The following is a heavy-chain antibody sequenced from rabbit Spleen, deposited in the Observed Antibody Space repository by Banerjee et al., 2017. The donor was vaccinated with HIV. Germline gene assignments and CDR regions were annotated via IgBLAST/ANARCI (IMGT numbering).Heavy chain of an antibody. J-gene: IGHJ4*01. V-gene: IGHV1S45*01. CDR3: ARDLAGAIGWNFYL. CDR1: GFSFSDRDV. CDR2: INTATGKP. Sequence: QEELEESGGGLVKPEGSLTLTCKASGFSFSDRDVMCWVRQAPGKGLEWIACINTATGKPVYASWAKGRFAISATSSTTVTLQMTSLTAVDTATYFCARDLAGAIGWNFYLWGPGTLVTVS. D-gene: IGHD4-1*01.